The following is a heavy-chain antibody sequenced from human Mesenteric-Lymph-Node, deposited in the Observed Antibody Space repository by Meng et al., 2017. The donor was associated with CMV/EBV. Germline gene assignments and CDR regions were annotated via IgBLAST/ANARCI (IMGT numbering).Heavy chain of an antibody. CDR1: GESISSNNAA. Sequence: QKHVQKSGQGLVKSYKTLSVTCTISGESISSNNAAWNWIRQSPSRGLEWLGRTYYRSESYNDYAVSVKSRISVNLDTSKNQLSLHLNFVTPEDTAVYYCAYFGDLPPLWWGQGTLVTVFS. J-gene: IGHJ4*02. V-gene: IGHV6-1*01. CDR3: AYFGDLPPLW. D-gene: IGHD3-16*01. CDR2: TYYRSESYN.